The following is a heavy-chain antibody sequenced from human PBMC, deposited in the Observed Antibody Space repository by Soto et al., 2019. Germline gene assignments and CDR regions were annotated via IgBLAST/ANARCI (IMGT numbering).Heavy chain of an antibody. Sequence: GGSLRLSCADSGFTFSIYSMNWVRHAPGKGLEWVSYISSSSSTIYYADSVKGRFTISRDNAKNSLYLQMNSLRDEDTAVYYCARGCSSTSCYFRYYGMDVWGQGTTVTVSS. V-gene: IGHV3-48*02. CDR1: GFTFSIYS. CDR3: ARGCSSTSCYFRYYGMDV. CDR2: ISSSSSTI. J-gene: IGHJ6*02. D-gene: IGHD2-2*01.